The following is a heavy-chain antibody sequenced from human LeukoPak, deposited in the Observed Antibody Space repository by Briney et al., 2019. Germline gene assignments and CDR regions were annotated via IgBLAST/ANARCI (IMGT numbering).Heavy chain of an antibody. Sequence: SETLSLTCAVYGGSFSGYYWSWIRQPPGKGLEWIGEINHSGGTNYNPSLKSRVTISVDTSKNQFSLKLSSVTAADTAVYYCARVGAEQWLENYYYGMDVWGQGTTVTVSS. CDR2: INHSGGT. CDR1: GGSFSGYY. CDR3: ARVGAEQWLENYYYGMDV. J-gene: IGHJ6*02. D-gene: IGHD6-19*01. V-gene: IGHV4-34*01.